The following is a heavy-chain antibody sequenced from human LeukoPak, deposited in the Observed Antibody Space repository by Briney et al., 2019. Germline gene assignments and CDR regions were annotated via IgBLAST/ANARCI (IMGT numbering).Heavy chain of an antibody. CDR2: IYPGDSDT. D-gene: IGHD3-10*01. CDR1: GYSFTSYW. J-gene: IGHJ4*02. V-gene: IGHV5-51*01. CDR3: ARHFYYGSGSYRTPTFDY. Sequence: GESLKISCKGSGYSFTSYWIGWVRQMPGKGLEWMGIIYPGDSDTRYSPSFQGQVTISADKSISTAYLQWSSLKASDTAMYYCARHFYYGSGSYRTPTFDYWGQGTLVTVSS.